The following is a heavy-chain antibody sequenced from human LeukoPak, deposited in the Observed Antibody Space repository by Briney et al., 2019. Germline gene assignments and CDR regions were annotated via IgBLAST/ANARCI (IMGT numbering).Heavy chain of an antibody. J-gene: IGHJ6*04. CDR3: ATFTWDSRAYYYYGMDV. V-gene: IGHV3-23*01. CDR2: ISGSGVAT. Sequence: GGSLRLSCAASGFTLSSYAMSWVRQAPGKGLEWVSGISGSGVATFYADSVKGRFTISRDNSKNTLYLQMDSLRAEDTAVYYCATFTWDSRAYYYYGMDVRGKGTTVTVSS. CDR1: GFTLSSYA. D-gene: IGHD1-26*01.